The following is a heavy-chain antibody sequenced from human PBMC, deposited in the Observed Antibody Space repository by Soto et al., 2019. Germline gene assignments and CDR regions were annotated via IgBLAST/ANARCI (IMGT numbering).Heavy chain of an antibody. CDR1: GYTFTSYG. J-gene: IGHJ6*02. CDR3: ATRYCSSTSCYTAFYYYGMDV. CDR2: ISPINGTA. D-gene: IGHD2-2*02. Sequence: SVTVSCKASGYTFTSYGISWVRQAPGQGLEWMGRISPINGTANYAQKFQGRVTITADESTSTAYMELSSLRSEDTAVYYCATRYCSSTSCYTAFYYYGMDVWGQGTTVTVSS. V-gene: IGHV1-69*11.